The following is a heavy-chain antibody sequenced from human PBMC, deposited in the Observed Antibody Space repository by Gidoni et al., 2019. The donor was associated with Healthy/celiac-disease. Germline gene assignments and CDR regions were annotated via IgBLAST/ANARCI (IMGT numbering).Heavy chain of an antibody. CDR3: ARDEEDSSSPDGLYYYGMDV. D-gene: IGHD6-6*01. Sequence: QVQLVEPGGGVVQPGRSLRLSCAASGFTFSSYAMHWVRQAPGKGLEWVAVISYDGSNKYYADAVKGRFTISRDKSKNTLYLQMNSLRAEDTAVDYCARDEEDSSSPDGLYYYGMDVWGQGTTVNVSS. J-gene: IGHJ6*02. CDR2: ISYDGSNK. CDR1: GFTFSSYA. V-gene: IGHV3-30-3*01.